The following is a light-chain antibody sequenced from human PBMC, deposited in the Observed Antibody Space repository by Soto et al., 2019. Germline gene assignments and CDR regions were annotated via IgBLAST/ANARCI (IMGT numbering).Light chain of an antibody. J-gene: IGLJ2*01. CDR3: SSYTSRTTFVI. V-gene: IGLV2-14*01. CDR2: EVS. Sequence: QSALTQPASVSGSPGQSITISCTGTSSDIGGYNYGSWYQHHPGKAPKLMIYEVSNRPSGVSNRFSGSKSGNTASLTISGLQAEDEADYHCSSYTSRTTFVIFGGGTQLTVL. CDR1: SSDIGGYNY.